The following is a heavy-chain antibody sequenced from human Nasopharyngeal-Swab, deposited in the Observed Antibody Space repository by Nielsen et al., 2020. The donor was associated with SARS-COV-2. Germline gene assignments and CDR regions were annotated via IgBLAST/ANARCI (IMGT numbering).Heavy chain of an antibody. D-gene: IGHD2-21*01. V-gene: IGHV3-30*04. CDR2: ISSDGSST. Sequence: GGSLRLSCAASGVTFSTYVMHWVRQAPGKGLEWVTGISSDGSSTHYADSVEGRFTISRDNSKNTLYMQMNSLRGEDTAVYYCAKAPYLRGLDVWGQGTTVTVSS. J-gene: IGHJ6*02. CDR3: AKAPYLRGLDV. CDR1: GVTFSTYV.